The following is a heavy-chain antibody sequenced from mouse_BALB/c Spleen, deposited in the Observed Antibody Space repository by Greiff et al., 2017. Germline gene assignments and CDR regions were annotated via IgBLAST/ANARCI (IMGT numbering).Heavy chain of an antibody. D-gene: IGHD1-1*01. CDR1: GFTFSDYY. V-gene: IGHV5-4*02. J-gene: IGHJ2*01. CDR3: ARDPNYYGSPGYFDY. CDR2: ISDGGSYT. Sequence: EVQVVESGGGLVKPGGSLKLSCAASGFTFSDYYMYWVRQTPEKRLEWVATISDGGSYTYYPDGVKGRFTISRDNAKNNLYLQMSSLKSEDTAMYYCARDPNYYGSPGYFDYWGQGTTLTVSS.